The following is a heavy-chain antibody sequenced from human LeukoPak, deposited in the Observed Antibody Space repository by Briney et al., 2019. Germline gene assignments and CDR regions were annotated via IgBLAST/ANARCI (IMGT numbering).Heavy chain of an antibody. V-gene: IGHV3-7*01. CDR1: GFTFSSYW. J-gene: IGHJ4*02. Sequence: GGSLRLSCAGSGFTFSSYWMSWVRQAPGKGLEWVANINQDGSEKYYVDSVKGRFTISRDNAKNSLYLQMNSLRVEDTAVYYCARRRAVAFDDWGQGTLVTVSS. CDR2: INQDGSEK. D-gene: IGHD6-19*01. CDR3: ARRRAVAFDD.